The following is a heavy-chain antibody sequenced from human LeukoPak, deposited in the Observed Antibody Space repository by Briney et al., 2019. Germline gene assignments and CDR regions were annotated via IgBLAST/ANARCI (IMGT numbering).Heavy chain of an antibody. V-gene: IGHV3-30*18. Sequence: GGSRRLSCAASGFTFSSYGMHWVRQAPGKGLEWVAVISYDGSNKYYADSVKGRFTIYRDNSKNTLYLQMNSLRAEDTAVYYCANPEYYSDAFDIWGQGTMVTVSS. CDR3: ANPEYYSDAFDI. CDR2: ISYDGSNK. D-gene: IGHD2/OR15-2a*01. J-gene: IGHJ3*02. CDR1: GFTFSSYG.